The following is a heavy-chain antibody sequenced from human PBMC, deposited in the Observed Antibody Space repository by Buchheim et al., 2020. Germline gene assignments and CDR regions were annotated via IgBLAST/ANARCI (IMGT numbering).Heavy chain of an antibody. D-gene: IGHD3-3*02. CDR1: GFSFSTNA. V-gene: IGHV3-23*01. CDR2: IGGDGRS. Sequence: DVQLLQSGGGLVQPGGSLRHSCAASGFSFSTNAMSWVRQAPGRGLEWVSGIGGDGRSHYADSVQGRFTISRDSSKDTLYLQMNGLRVEDTATYYCAKDLHFWSGMDYWGQGAL. CDR3: AKDLHFWSGMDY. J-gene: IGHJ4*02.